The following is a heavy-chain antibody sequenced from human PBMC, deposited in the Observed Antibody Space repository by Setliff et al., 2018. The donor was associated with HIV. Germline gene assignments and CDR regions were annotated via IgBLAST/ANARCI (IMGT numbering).Heavy chain of an antibody. CDR2: ISYSGASI. J-gene: IGHJ5*02. D-gene: IGHD3-10*01. V-gene: IGHV3-11*04. Sequence: GGSLRLSCAASGFTFSQYYMAWIRQAPGKGLEWVAYISYSGASIYYRDSVKGRFLISRDNAKNLVYLQMNSLRADDTAMYYCAKMLDIAVPQTGDRKSRIIATLDPWGQGTLVTVSS. CDR1: GFTFSQYY. CDR3: AKMLDIAVPQTGDRKSRIIATLDP.